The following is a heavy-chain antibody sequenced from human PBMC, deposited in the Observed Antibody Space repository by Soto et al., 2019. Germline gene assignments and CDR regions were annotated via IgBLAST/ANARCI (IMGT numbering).Heavy chain of an antibody. V-gene: IGHV3-15*07. D-gene: IGHD3-22*01. CDR2: IKSKTDGGTT. CDR1: GFTFSTYW. CDR3: TTMRWLLRYYFDY. Sequence: GGSLRLSCAASGFTFSTYWMHWVRQAPGKGLEWVGRIKSKTDGGTTDYAAPVKGRFTISRDDSKNTLYLQMNSLKTEDTAVYYCTTMRWLLRYYFDYWGQGTLVTVSS. J-gene: IGHJ4*02.